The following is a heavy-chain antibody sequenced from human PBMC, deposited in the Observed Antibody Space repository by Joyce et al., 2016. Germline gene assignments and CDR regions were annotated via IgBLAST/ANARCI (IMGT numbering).Heavy chain of an antibody. V-gene: IGHV4-39*01. D-gene: IGHD4-23*01. Sequence: QLQLQESGPGLVKPSETLSLTCTVSGGSITSISSYWGWIRQPPGKVLEWIGSIFHTGRPYHNPSLRSRVTTSIDTSKNQFSLKLSSVTAADTAVYYCARLYSGNSVDFWGQGTLVTVSS. J-gene: IGHJ4*02. CDR2: IFHTGRP. CDR3: ARLYSGNSVDF. CDR1: GGSITSISSY.